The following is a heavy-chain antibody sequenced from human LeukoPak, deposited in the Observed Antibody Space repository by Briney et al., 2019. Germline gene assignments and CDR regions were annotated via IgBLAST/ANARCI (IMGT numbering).Heavy chain of an antibody. V-gene: IGHV3-30-3*01. J-gene: IGHJ4*02. CDR2: ISYDGSNK. D-gene: IGHD2/OR15-2a*01. Sequence: QPGGSLRLSCAASGFTFSSYAMHWVRQAPGKGLEWVAVISYDGSNKYYADSVKGRFTISRDNSKNTLYLQMNSLRAEDTAVYYCARDVPLGVVKYCFDYWGQGTLVTVSS. CDR3: ARDVPLGVVKYCFDY. CDR1: GFTFSSYA.